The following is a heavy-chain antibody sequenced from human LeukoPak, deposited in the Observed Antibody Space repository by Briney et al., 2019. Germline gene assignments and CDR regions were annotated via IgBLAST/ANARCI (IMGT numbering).Heavy chain of an antibody. CDR3: ARVDGSGSYPYYYYYYGMDV. CDR1: GGSFSGYY. CDR2: INHSGST. J-gene: IGHJ6*02. Sequence: SETLSLTCAVSGGSFSGYYWSWIRQPPGKGLEWIGEINHSGSTNYNPSLKSRVTISVDTSKNQFSLKLSSVTAADTAVYYCARVDGSGSYPYYYYYYGMDVWGQGTTVTVSS. V-gene: IGHV4-34*01. D-gene: IGHD3-10*01.